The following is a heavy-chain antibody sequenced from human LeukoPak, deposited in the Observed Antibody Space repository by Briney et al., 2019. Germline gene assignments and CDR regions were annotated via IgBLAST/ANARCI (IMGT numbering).Heavy chain of an antibody. CDR1: GYTFTSYY. CDR2: INPSGGST. V-gene: IGHV1-46*01. D-gene: IGHD2-8*01. Sequence: ASVKVSCKASGYTFTSYYMHWVRQAPGQGREWMGVINPSGGSTSYAQNFQGRVTMTRDTSTSTVYMELSSLRSEDTAVYYCARDLGYCTNGVCYDLYYWGQGTLVTVSS. CDR3: ARDLGYCTNGVCYDLYY. J-gene: IGHJ4*02.